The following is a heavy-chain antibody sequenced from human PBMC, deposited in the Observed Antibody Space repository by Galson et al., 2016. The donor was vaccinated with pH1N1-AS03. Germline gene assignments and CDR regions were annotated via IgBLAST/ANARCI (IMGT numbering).Heavy chain of an antibody. D-gene: IGHD3-16*01. Sequence: SLRLSFAASGRTFSDLWMMWVRQAPGKGPEWIARIKSKVHGETTDYAAPVKGRFTISRDDSKTTMYLQMNSLKTEDTALYYCATDVPMSGGALDSWGQGTPVTVSS. V-gene: IGHV3-15*01. CDR1: GRTFSDLW. CDR3: ATDVPMSGGALDS. CDR2: IKSKVHGETT. J-gene: IGHJ4*02.